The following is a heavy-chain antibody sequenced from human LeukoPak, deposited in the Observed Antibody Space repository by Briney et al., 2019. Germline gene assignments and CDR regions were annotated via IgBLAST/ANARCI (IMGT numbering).Heavy chain of an antibody. CDR1: GFTFSNYG. V-gene: IGHV3-30*18. J-gene: IGHJ3*02. CDR2: ISYDGSNK. Sequence: GGSLRLSCAASGFTFSNYGMHWVRQAPGKGLEWVAVISYDGSNKYYADSVKGRFTISRDNSKNTLYLQMNSLRAEDTAVYYCAKETLPYYYDSSGYFDAFDIWGQGTMVTVSS. CDR3: AKETLPYYYDSSGYFDAFDI. D-gene: IGHD3-22*01.